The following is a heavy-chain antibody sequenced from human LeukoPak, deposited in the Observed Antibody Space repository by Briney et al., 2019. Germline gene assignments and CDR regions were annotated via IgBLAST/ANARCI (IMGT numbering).Heavy chain of an antibody. V-gene: IGHV4-39*07. CDR1: GGSISSSDYY. Sequence: DPSETLSLTCTVSGGSISSSDYYWGWIRQPPGKGLEWIGSIYYSGSTYYNPSLKSRVTISSDTSKNQFSLKLSSVTAADTAVYYCARDGKEFGTLDYWGQGTLVTVSS. D-gene: IGHD3-10*01. J-gene: IGHJ4*02. CDR2: IYYSGST. CDR3: ARDGKEFGTLDY.